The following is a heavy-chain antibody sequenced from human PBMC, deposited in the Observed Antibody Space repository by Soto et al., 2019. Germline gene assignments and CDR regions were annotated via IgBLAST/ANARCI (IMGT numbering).Heavy chain of an antibody. D-gene: IGHD5-12*01. Sequence: GGSLRLSCAASGFTFSSYGMHWVRQAPGKGLEWVAVISYDGSNKYYADSVKGRFTISRDNSKNTLYLQMNSLRAEDTAVYYCAKGPPLQYSGYESAFDHWGEGTLVTVSS. J-gene: IGHJ4*02. CDR1: GFTFSSYG. V-gene: IGHV3-30*18. CDR3: AKGPPLQYSGYESAFDH. CDR2: ISYDGSNK.